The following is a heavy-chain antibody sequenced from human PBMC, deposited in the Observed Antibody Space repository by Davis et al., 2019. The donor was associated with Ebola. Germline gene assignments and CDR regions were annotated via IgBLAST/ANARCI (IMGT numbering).Heavy chain of an antibody. V-gene: IGHV1-46*01. CDR3: RVVVDEYFEY. J-gene: IGHJ4*02. CDR2: IIPVVDTK. Sequence: AASVKVSCKASGYTFTSYYMHWVRQAPGQGLEWMGRIIPVVDTKDYAQKFQGRVTLTADKATNTGYMDLRRLTSDDTAVYYCRVVVDEYFEYWAQGTLVTVSS. CDR1: GYTFTSYY. D-gene: IGHD2-21*01.